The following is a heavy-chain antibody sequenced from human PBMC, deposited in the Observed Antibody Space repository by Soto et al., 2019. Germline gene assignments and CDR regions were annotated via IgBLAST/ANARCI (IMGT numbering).Heavy chain of an antibody. D-gene: IGHD5-18*01. CDR1: GYTFTSYD. J-gene: IGHJ5*02. CDR2: MNPNSGNT. V-gene: IGHV1-8*01. Sequence: ASVKVSCKASGYTFTSYDINWVRQATGQGLEWMGWMNPNSGNTGYAQKFQGRVTMTRNTSISTAYMELSSLRSEDTAVYYCARVARDTAMLGLDWFDPWGQGTLVTVSS. CDR3: ARVARDTAMLGLDWFDP.